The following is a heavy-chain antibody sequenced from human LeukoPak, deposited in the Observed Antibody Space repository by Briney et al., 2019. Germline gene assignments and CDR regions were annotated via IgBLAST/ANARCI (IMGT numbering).Heavy chain of an antibody. CDR3: ARPGYSSSWSFDP. D-gene: IGHD6-13*01. J-gene: IGHJ5*02. Sequence: PGGPLRLSCAASGFTFSSYWMHWVRQAPGKGLVWVSRINSDGSSTNYADSVKGRFTISRDNAKNTLYLQMNSLRAEDTAVYYCARPGYSSSWSFDPWGQGTLVTVSS. CDR1: GFTFSSYW. CDR2: INSDGSST. V-gene: IGHV3-74*01.